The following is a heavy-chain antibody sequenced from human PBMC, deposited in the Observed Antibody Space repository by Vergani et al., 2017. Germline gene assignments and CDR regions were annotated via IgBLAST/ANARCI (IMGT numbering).Heavy chain of an antibody. V-gene: IGHV3-48*01. J-gene: IGHJ6*02. CDR2: ISSSSSSI. CDR3: ARGSTVTTLYFYYGRDV. CDR1: VFTFSSYN. Sequence: EVQLVESGGGLAQPGGSLRLSCAASVFTFSSYNMNWVRQPPGQGLGWLSYISSSSSSIYYADSVKGRFTISRDNAKNSLNLQMNSLRAEDTAVYDCARGSTVTTLYFYYGRDVWGQGTTVTVA. D-gene: IGHD4-17*01.